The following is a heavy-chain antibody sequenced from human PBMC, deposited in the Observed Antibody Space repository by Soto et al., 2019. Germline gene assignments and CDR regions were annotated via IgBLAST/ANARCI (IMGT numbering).Heavy chain of an antibody. D-gene: IGHD3-16*01. J-gene: IGHJ3*02. CDR3: ARDLPGVYVWVLQTSDAFDI. V-gene: IGHV1-18*04. Sequence: ASVKVSCKASGYTFTSYGISWVRQAPGQGLEWMGWISAYNGNTNYAQKLQGRVTMTTDTSTSTAYMELRSLRSDDTAVYYCARDLPGVYVWVLQTSDAFDIWGQGTMVT. CDR1: GYTFTSYG. CDR2: ISAYNGNT.